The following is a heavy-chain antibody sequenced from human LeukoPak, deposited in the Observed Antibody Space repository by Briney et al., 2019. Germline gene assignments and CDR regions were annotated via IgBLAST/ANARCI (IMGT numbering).Heavy chain of an antibody. D-gene: IGHD3-22*01. CDR1: GFTFSSYW. CDR2: TKQDGRQK. CDR3: ARASTEHYYDSIGYYRSYYFDY. V-gene: IGHV3-7*04. J-gene: IGHJ4*02. Sequence: PGGSLSLSSPACGFTFSSYWMSCVRQAAGKGREWVAYTKQDGRQKYHVGSGKGRFSIARDNAKHSLYLQMNSLRAEYTAVYYCARASTEHYYDSIGYYRSYYFDYWGQGTLVTVSS.